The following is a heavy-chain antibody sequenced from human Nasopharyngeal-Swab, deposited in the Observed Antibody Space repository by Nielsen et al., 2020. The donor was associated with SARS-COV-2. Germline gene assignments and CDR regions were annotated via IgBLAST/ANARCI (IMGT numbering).Heavy chain of an antibody. J-gene: IGHJ4*02. Sequence: GGSLRLYCAAPGFTFSSYAMHWVRQAPGKGLEWVAVISYDGSNKYYADSVKGRFTISRDNSKNTLYLQMNSLRAEDTAVYYCARDLFHSSSWYEDYWGQGTLVTVSS. CDR2: ISYDGSNK. CDR3: ARDLFHSSSWYEDY. D-gene: IGHD6-13*01. V-gene: IGHV3-30*04. CDR1: GFTFSSYA.